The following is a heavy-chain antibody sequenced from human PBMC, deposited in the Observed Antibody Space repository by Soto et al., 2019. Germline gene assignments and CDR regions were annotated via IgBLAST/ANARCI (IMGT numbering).Heavy chain of an antibody. D-gene: IGHD2-8*01. CDR2: TSIRNDNK. V-gene: IGHV1-18*04. Sequence: VQLVQSGVEVKEPGASVKVSCKASGYRFTDYGISWVRQAPGQGLEWMAWTSIRNDNKKYAQTFQGRGTMTSATSTTTVFIELTSLTSDDTGVYYCAREYCDNGRCYDPEYWGQGNLVTVSS. CDR1: GYRFTDYG. J-gene: IGHJ4*02. CDR3: AREYCDNGRCYDPEY.